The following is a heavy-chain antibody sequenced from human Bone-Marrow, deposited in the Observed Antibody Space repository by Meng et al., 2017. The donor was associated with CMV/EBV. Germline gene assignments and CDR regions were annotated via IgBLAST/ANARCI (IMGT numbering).Heavy chain of an antibody. CDR2: INRYGETT. CDR1: GFTLSSYA. V-gene: IGHV3-23*01. D-gene: IGHD5-24*01. Sequence: GGSLRLSCAASGFTLSSYAVSWVRQGPGKGLEWVSGINRYGETTSYPDSVKGRFTTARDNSKNTVSLQMNSLRVEDKAVYYCAHRGREGYNINNYGLDVCGQGTTVTVSS. J-gene: IGHJ6*02. CDR3: AHRGREGYNINNYGLDV.